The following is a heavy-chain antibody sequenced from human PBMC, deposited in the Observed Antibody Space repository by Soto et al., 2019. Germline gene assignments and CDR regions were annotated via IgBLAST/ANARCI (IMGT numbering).Heavy chain of an antibody. V-gene: IGHV4-38-2*01. CDR3: ARLNDYGDYAGDY. Sequence: PSETLSLTXAVSGYSISSGYYWGWIRQPPGKGLEWIGSIYHSGSTYYNPSFKSRVTISVDTSKNQFSLKLSSVTAADTAVYYCARLNDYGDYAGDYWGQGTLVTVS. D-gene: IGHD4-17*01. CDR1: GYSISSGYY. J-gene: IGHJ4*02. CDR2: IYHSGST.